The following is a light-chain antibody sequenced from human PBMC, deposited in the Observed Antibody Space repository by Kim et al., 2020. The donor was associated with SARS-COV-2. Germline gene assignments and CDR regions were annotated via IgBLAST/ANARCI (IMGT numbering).Light chain of an antibody. V-gene: IGKV1-39*01. CDR3: QQSHRTSWT. CDR2: GAS. CDR1: QSIDSY. J-gene: IGKJ1*01. Sequence: ASVGDSVTIPCRASQSIDSYLHWYQQTPGKAPTLLIYGASNLQGGVPSRFSGSGSGTDFTLTISSLQPEDFATYYCQQSHRTSWTFGQGTKVDIK.